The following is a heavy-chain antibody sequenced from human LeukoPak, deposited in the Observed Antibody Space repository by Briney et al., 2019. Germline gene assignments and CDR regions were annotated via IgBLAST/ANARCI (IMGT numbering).Heavy chain of an antibody. CDR1: GYTFTSYA. V-gene: IGHV1-3*01. CDR3: ARRVVPAASDAFDI. D-gene: IGHD2-2*01. J-gene: IGHJ3*02. Sequence: ASVKVSCKASGYTFTSYAMHWVRQAPGQRLEWMGWINAGNGNTKYSQKFQGRVTITRDTSASTAYMELSSLRSEDTAVNYCARRVVPAASDAFDIWGQGTMVTVSS. CDR2: INAGNGNT.